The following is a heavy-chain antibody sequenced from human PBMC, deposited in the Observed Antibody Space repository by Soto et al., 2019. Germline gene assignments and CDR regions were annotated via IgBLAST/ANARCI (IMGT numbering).Heavy chain of an antibody. D-gene: IGHD2-21*02. J-gene: IGHJ4*02. CDR3: ASGADCGGDCYPFDY. CDR2: IIPIFGTA. CDR1: GGTFSSYA. Sequence: SVQVSCKASGGTFSSYAISWVRQAPGQGLEWMGGIIPIFGTANYAQKFRGRVTITADESTSTAYMELSSLRYEDTAVYYCASGADCGGDCYPFDYWGQGTLVTGSS. V-gene: IGHV1-69*13.